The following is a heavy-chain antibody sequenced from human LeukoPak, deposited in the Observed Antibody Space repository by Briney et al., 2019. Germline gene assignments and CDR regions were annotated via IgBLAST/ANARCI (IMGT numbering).Heavy chain of an antibody. J-gene: IGHJ4*02. CDR3: ARVPLLTSIYIEDY. CDR2: IYYSGST. CDR1: GGSISSYY. D-gene: IGHD5-12*01. V-gene: IGHV4-39*07. Sequence: SETLSLTCAVSGGSISSYYWGWIRQPPGKGLEWIGSIYYSGSTYYNPSLKSRVTISVDTSKNQFSLKLSSVTAADTAVYCCARVPLLTSIYIEDYWGQGTLVTVSS.